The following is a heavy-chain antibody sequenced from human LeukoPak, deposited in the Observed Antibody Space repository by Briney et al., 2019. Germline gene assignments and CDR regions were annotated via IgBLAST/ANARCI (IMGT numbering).Heavy chain of an antibody. Sequence: GGSLRLSCAASGFTFSNYAMSWVRQAPGKGLEWVSVITSSGRSTNYADSVKGRFTISRDNTNNTVYLQMNSLRAEDTAVYYCARDSSGYTIEYFQHWGQGTLVTVSS. CDR1: GFTFSNYA. V-gene: IGHV3-23*01. J-gene: IGHJ1*01. D-gene: IGHD3-22*01. CDR3: ARDSSGYTIEYFQH. CDR2: ITSSGRST.